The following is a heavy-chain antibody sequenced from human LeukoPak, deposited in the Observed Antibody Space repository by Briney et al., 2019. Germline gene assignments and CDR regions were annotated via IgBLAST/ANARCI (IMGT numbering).Heavy chain of an antibody. V-gene: IGHV3-30*18. D-gene: IGHD6-13*01. J-gene: IGHJ4*02. Sequence: GRSLRLSCAASGFTFSSYGMHWARQAPGKGLEWVAVISYDGSNKYYADSVKGRFTISRDNSKNTLYLQMNSLRAEDTAVYYCAKDPGYPEWGQGTLVTVSS. CDR2: ISYDGSNK. CDR1: GFTFSSYG. CDR3: AKDPGYPE.